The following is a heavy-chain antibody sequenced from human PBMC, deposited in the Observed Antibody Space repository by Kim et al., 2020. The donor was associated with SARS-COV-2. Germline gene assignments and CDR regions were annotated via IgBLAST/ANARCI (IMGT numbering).Heavy chain of an antibody. CDR2: IYYSGST. Sequence: SETLSLTCTVSGGSISSGGYYWSWIRQHPGKGLEWIGYIYYSGSTYYNPSLKSRVTISVDTSKNQFSLKLSSVTAADTAVYYCAREFRGDFDYWGQGTLVTVSS. CDR3: AREFRGDFDY. J-gene: IGHJ4*02. D-gene: IGHD3-10*01. CDR1: GGSISSGGYY. V-gene: IGHV4-31*03.